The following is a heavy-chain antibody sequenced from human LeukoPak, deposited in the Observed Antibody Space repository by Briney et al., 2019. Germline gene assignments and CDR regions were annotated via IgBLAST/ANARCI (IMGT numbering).Heavy chain of an antibody. CDR1: GFTLSNYG. Sequence: PGGSLRLSCAASGFTLSNYGISWVRQAPGKGLEWVAFMRNDGSKNFYADSVKGRFTISRDSSRGTLDLQMNRLRAEDTATYYCAKHILRSGSYLDYWGQGTLVTVSS. D-gene: IGHD3-10*01. CDR2: MRNDGSKN. J-gene: IGHJ4*02. CDR3: AKHILRSGSYLDY. V-gene: IGHV3-30*02.